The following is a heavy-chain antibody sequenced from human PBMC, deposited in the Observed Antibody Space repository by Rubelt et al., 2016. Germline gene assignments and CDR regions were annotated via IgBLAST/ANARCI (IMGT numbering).Heavy chain of an antibody. CDR3: ARDPGQGFYYFDY. CDR1: GFSFNRAW. J-gene: IGHJ4*02. CDR2: ITSGSSTI. Sequence: GGGLVKPGGSLRLSCAASGFSFNRAWMSWVRQAPGKGLEWLSYITSGSSTIYYADSVKGRFTISRENAKNSLFLQINSLRAEDTAVYYCARDPGQGFYYFDYWGQGTLVTVSS. V-gene: IGHV3-48*04.